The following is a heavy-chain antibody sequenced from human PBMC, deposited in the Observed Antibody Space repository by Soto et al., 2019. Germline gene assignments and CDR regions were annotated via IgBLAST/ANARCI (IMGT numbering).Heavy chain of an antibody. CDR3: ARQVAAHYYFDY. J-gene: IGHJ4*02. V-gene: IGHV4-59*01. Sequence: SETLSLTRTVSGGSISSYYWSWIRQPPGKGLEWIGYIYYSGSTNYNPSLKSRVTISVDTSKNQFSLKLSSVTAADTAVYYCARQVAAHYYFDYWGQGTLVTVSS. D-gene: IGHD6-6*01. CDR1: GGSISSYY. CDR2: IYYSGST.